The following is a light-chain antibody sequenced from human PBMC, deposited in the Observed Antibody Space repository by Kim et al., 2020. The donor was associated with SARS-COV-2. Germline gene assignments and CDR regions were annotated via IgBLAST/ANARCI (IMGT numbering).Light chain of an antibody. V-gene: IGKV1-5*03. CDR3: QESATSLYI. CDR1: QNIKTY. J-gene: IGKJ2*01. CDR2: GAS. Sequence: DIQMTQSPSTLSASVGDRVTITCRASQNIKTYLDWYQLKPGKTPKLLIYGASNIESGVSSRFSGSGSGTEFTLTISSLQPDDFATYYCQESATSLYIFGQGTKLEI.